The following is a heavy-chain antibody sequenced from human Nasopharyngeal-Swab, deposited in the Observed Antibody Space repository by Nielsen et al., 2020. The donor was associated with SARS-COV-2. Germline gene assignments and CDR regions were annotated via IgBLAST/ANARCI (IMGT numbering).Heavy chain of an antibody. CDR3: ANSVRVVNTYYFDY. CDR2: ISGSGGST. Sequence: GGSLRLSCAASGFTFSSYAMSWVRQAPGKGLEWVSAISGSGGSTYYADSVKGRFTISRDNSKNTLYLQMNSLRAEDTAVYYCANSVRVVNTYYFDYWGQGTLVTVSS. J-gene: IGHJ4*02. CDR1: GFTFSSYA. V-gene: IGHV3-23*01. D-gene: IGHD3-10*01.